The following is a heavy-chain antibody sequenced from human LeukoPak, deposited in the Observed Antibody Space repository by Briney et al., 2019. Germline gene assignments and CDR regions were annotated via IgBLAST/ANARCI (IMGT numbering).Heavy chain of an antibody. CDR2: INIGGTNT. CDR3: ATDGAGFDT. V-gene: IGHV3-11*01. CDR1: GFTFNDYY. Sequence: PGGSLRLSCAASGFTFNDYYMSWIRQAPGKGLEWLSYINIGGTNTHYADSVKGRFTISRDNARKSLYLEMNNLRAEDTAVYYCATDGAGFDTWGQGVLVTVSS. J-gene: IGHJ5*02.